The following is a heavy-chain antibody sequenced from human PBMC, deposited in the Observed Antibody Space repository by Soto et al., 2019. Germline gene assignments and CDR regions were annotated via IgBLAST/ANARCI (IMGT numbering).Heavy chain of an antibody. CDR1: GFTFSSYS. Sequence: PGGSLRLSCAASGFTFSSYSMNWVRQAPGKGLEWVSSISSSSSYIYYADSVKGRFTISRDNAKNSLYLQMNSLRAEDTAVYYCASPYDSSGYYSGYWGQGTLVTVSS. V-gene: IGHV3-21*01. CDR3: ASPYDSSGYYSGY. CDR2: ISSSSSYI. D-gene: IGHD3-22*01. J-gene: IGHJ4*02.